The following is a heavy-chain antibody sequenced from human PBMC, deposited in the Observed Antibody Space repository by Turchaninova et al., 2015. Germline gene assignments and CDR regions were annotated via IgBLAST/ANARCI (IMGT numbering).Heavy chain of an antibody. CDR2: TYYRSKWFI. CDR3: ARGSSWPLDY. CDR1: GDRVSSNSAA. V-gene: IGHV6-1*01. D-gene: IGHD6-13*01. J-gene: IGHJ4*02. Sequence: QVQLQQSGPGLVKPSQTLSVTCAISGDRVSSNSAAWNRIRQSPSRGLEWLGRTYYRSKWFIEYAVSVKSRIIINADTSKNQFSLQLNSVTPEDTAVYYCARGSSWPLDYWGQGTLVTVSS.